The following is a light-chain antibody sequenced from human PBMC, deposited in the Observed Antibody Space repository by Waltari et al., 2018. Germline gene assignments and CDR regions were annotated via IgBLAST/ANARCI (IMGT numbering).Light chain of an antibody. CDR1: SSNIGINT. V-gene: IGLV1-44*01. J-gene: IGLJ3*02. CDR3: AAWDDSLSGWM. CDR2: SDN. Sequence: QSVLTQPPSVSGTPGQRVTIPCSGSSSNIGINTVNWYQQLPGTAPNALIYSDNQRPSGVPDRFSGSKSGTSASLAISGLQSEDEADYFCAAWDDSLSGWMFGGGTK.